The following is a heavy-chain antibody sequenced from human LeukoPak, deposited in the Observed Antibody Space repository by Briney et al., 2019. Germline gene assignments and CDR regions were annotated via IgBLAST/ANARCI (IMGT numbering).Heavy chain of an antibody. CDR3: ARGGATRLGY. CDR2: IKPDGSEK. D-gene: IGHD6-6*01. J-gene: IGHJ4*02. V-gene: IGHV3-7*01. CDR1: GFTFSSFW. Sequence: GGSLRLSCAASGFTFSSFWMTWVRQAPGNGLEWVANIKPDGSEKSYVDSVKGRFTISRDNAKNSLYLQMNSLRAEDTAVYYCARGGATRLGYWGQGTLVTVSS.